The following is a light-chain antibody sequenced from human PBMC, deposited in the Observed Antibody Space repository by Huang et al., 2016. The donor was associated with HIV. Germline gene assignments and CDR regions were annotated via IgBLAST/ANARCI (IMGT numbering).Light chain of an antibody. V-gene: IGKV1-39*01. CDR1: QTISSY. Sequence: DIQMTQSPSSLSASAGDRVTITCRASQTISSYLNWYQQKPGKAPKVLIYAASSLQSGVPSRFSGSGSGTDFTLTISSLQPEDFATYYGQQSYTTPRTFGQGTKLEIK. CDR2: AAS. J-gene: IGKJ2*01. CDR3: QQSYTTPRT.